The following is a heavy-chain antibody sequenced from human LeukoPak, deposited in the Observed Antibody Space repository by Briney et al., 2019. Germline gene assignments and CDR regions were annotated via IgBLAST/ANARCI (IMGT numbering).Heavy chain of an antibody. D-gene: IGHD2-15*01. J-gene: IGHJ4*02. CDR3: ASTLGYCSGGSCLVFDY. CDR1: GGSISSHY. CDR2: IHYSGST. Sequence: SETLSLTCTVSGGSISSHYWSWIRQPPGKGLEWIAYIHYSGSTNYNPSLKSRVTISADTSKNQFSLKLSSVTAADTAVYYCASTLGYCSGGSCLVFDYWGQGTLVTVSS. V-gene: IGHV4-59*11.